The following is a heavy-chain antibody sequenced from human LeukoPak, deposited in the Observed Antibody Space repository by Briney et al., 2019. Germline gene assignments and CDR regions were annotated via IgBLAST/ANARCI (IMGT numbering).Heavy chain of an antibody. Sequence: GGSLRLTCAASGFTFSSYWMSWVRQAPGKGLEWVANIKQDGSEKYYVDSVKGRFTISRDNDKNSLFLQMTSLRAEDTAVYYCARVGGRYSPLGYWGQGTLVTVSS. V-gene: IGHV3-7*01. J-gene: IGHJ4*02. CDR3: ARVGGRYSPLGY. CDR1: GFTFSSYW. CDR2: IKQDGSEK. D-gene: IGHD3-16*02.